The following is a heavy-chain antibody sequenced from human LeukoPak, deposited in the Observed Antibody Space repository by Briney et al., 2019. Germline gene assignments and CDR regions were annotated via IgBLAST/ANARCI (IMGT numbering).Heavy chain of an antibody. CDR1: GGSISSYY. V-gene: IGHV4-59*01. J-gene: IGHJ6*02. CDR3: ASITGTTHYGMDV. CDR2: IYYSGST. Sequence: SETLSLTCTVSGGSISSYYWSWIRQPPGKGLEWIGYIYYSGSTNYNPSLKSRVTISVDTSKIQFSLKLSSVTAADTAVYYCASITGTTHYGMDVWGQGTTATVSS. D-gene: IGHD1-7*01.